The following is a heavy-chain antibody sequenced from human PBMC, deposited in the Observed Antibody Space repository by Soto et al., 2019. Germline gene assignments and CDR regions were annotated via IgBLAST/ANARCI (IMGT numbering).Heavy chain of an antibody. J-gene: IGHJ5*02. D-gene: IGHD2-15*01. CDR2: ISSSSSYI. Sequence: GGSLRLSCAASGFTFSSYSMNWVRQAPGKGLEWVSSISSSSSYIYYADSVKGRFTISRDNAKNSLYLQMNSLRAEDTAVYYCARDLGYCSGGSCYSYNWFDPWGQGTLVTVSS. CDR3: ARDLGYCSGGSCYSYNWFDP. CDR1: GFTFSSYS. V-gene: IGHV3-21*01.